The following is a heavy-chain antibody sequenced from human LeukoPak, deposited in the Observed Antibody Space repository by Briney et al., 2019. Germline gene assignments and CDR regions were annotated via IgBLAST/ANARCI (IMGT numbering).Heavy chain of an antibody. D-gene: IGHD6-19*01. Sequence: GASVKVSCKASGYTFTSYGISWVRQAPGQGLERMGWISAYNGNTNYAQKLQGRVTMTTDTSTSTAYMELRSLRSDDTAVYYCAREVAVAGKTNYFDYWGQGTLVTVSS. CDR3: AREVAVAGKTNYFDY. J-gene: IGHJ4*02. CDR2: ISAYNGNT. CDR1: GYTFTSYG. V-gene: IGHV1-18*01.